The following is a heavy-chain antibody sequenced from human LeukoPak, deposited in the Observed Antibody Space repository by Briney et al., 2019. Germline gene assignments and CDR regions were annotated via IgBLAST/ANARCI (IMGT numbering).Heavy chain of an antibody. CDR3: ARSSGSYYNSYDY. CDR2: ISYDGSNK. J-gene: IGHJ4*02. Sequence: GRSLRLSCAASGFTFSSYAMHWVRQAPGKGLEWVAVISYDGSNKYYADSVKGRFTISRDNSKNTLYLQMGSLRAENMAVYYCARSSGSYYNSYDYWGQGTLVTVSS. V-gene: IGHV3-30*14. CDR1: GFTFSSYA. D-gene: IGHD3-10*01.